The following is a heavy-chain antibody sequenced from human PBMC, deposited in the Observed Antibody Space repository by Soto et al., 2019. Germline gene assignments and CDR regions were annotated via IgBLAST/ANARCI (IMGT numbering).Heavy chain of an antibody. CDR3: TRVRLGSGRSSDY. CDR2: IKNKANSYTT. D-gene: IGHD6-25*01. Sequence: EVQLVESGGGLVQPEGSLRLSCAASGFTFSDHYMDWVRQAPGKGLEWVGRIKNKANSYTTEYAAPVKGRFTISRDDSKNSVFLQMNRLKTDDTAVYYCTRVRLGSGRSSDYWGQGILVTVSS. V-gene: IGHV3-72*01. CDR1: GFTFSDHY. J-gene: IGHJ4*02.